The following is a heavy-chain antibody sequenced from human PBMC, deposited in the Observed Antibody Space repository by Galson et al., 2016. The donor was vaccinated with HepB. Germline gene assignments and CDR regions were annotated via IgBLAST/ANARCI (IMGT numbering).Heavy chain of an antibody. D-gene: IGHD6-13*01. J-gene: IGHJ5*02. V-gene: IGHV5-51*01. CDR1: GYNFSTFW. CDR2: IYAGDSDT. Sequence: QSGAEVKKPGESLTISCGGSGYNFSTFWIGWVRQMSGKGLEWMGIIYAGDSDTRYSPSFEGQVTISADKSTDSAYLQWSSLKASDTAMYYCARHRLPAAGSDAFDIWGQGTLVTVSS. CDR3: ARHRLPAAGSDAFDI.